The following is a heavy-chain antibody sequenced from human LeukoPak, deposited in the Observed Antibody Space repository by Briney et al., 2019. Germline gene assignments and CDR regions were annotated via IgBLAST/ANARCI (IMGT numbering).Heavy chain of an antibody. CDR1: GFTFSSYSI. V-gene: IGHV4-39*07. Sequence: GPLRLSCAASGFTFSSYSINWVRQAPRRALEGIGSIYYSGSTYYNPSLKRRVTISVGTSKNHFSLKQSSVTAAETAEYYCARDRRLSCSSTSCVVDINYNWFDPCGQGTLGTVSS. D-gene: IGHD2-2*01. J-gene: IGHJ5*02. CDR3: ARDRRLSCSSTSCVVDINYNWFDP. CDR2: IYYSGST.